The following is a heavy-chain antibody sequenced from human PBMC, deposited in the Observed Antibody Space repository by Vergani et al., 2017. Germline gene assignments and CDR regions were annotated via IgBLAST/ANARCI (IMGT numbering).Heavy chain of an antibody. J-gene: IGHJ4*02. D-gene: IGHD5-24*01. CDR2: LSGGGDST. Sequence: EVQLLESGGGSVQPGGSLRLSCAASGFTFGSYAMSWVRQAPGKGLEWVSRLSGGGDSTHYADSVKGRFTISRDNSKNTLYLQMNSLRVEDTAVYYCGRGSDNYNWGQGTLVTVSS. CDR3: GRGSDNYN. CDR1: GFTFGSYA. V-gene: IGHV3-23*01.